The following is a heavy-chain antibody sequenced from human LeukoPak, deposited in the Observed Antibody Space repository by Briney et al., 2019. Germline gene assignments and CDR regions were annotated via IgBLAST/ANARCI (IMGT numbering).Heavy chain of an antibody. CDR2: ISAYNGNT. Sequence: GASVKVSCKASGYTFTSYGISWVRQAPGQGIERMGWISAYNGNTNYAQKLQGRVTMTTDTSTSTAYMELRSLRSDDTAVYYCARDGGVWERDWFDPWGQGTLVTVSS. CDR1: GYTFTSYG. CDR3: ARDGGVWERDWFDP. V-gene: IGHV1-18*01. J-gene: IGHJ5*02. D-gene: IGHD3-16*01.